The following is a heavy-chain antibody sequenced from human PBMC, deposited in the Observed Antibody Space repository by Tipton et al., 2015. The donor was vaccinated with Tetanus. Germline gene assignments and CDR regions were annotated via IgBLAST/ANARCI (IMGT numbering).Heavy chain of an antibody. J-gene: IGHJ4*02. V-gene: IGHV3-7*01. CDR3: ARARVAVAGTRFDY. CDR1: GFTFSSYW. D-gene: IGHD6-19*01. Sequence: SLRLSCAASGFTFSSYWMSWVRQAPGKGLEWVANIKQDGSEKYYVDSVKGRFTISRDNAKNSLYLQMNSLRAEDTAVYYCARARVAVAGTRFDYWSQGTLVTVSS. CDR2: IKQDGSEK.